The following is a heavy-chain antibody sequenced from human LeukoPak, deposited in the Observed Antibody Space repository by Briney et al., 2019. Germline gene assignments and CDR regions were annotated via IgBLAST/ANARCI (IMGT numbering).Heavy chain of an antibody. Sequence: ASVKVSCKASGYXFTSYGISWVRQAPGQGLEWMGWISPYNGDTKYPQRLQGRVTMTTDTSTITAYMELRSLTSDDTAVYYCARTIPNRGYSNGWYVDYWGQGTLVIVSS. CDR1: GYXFTSYG. CDR3: ARTIPNRGYSNGWYVDY. D-gene: IGHD6-19*01. J-gene: IGHJ4*02. CDR2: ISPYNGDT. V-gene: IGHV1-18*01.